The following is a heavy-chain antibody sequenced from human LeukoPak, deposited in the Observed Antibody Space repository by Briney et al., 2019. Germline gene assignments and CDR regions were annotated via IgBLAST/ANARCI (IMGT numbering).Heavy chain of an antibody. CDR3: ATEKRSTTAYDY. V-gene: IGHV3-23*01. D-gene: IGHD4-17*01. CDR2: ISGSGGNT. Sequence: PGGSLRLSCAASGFTFSSYAMSWVRQAPGKGLAWVSDISGSGGNTHYADSVKGRFTISRDNSKNTLYLQMNSLRAEDTALYYCATEKRSTTAYDYWGQGTLVTVSS. J-gene: IGHJ4*02. CDR1: GFTFSSYA.